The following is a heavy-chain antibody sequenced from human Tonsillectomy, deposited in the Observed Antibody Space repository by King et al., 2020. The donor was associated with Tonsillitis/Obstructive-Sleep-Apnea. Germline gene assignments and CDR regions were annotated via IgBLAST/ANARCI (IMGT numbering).Heavy chain of an antibody. CDR3: ARSYYYDRSDAFDI. Sequence: QLQESGPGLVKPSETLFLTCTVSGGSISSYYWSWIRQPPGKGLEWIGYIYYSGSTNYNPSLKSRVTISVDTSKNQFSLKLSSVTAADTAVYYCARSYYYDRSDAFDIWGQGTMVTVSS. V-gene: IGHV4-59*01. CDR1: GGSISSYY. CDR2: IYYSGST. D-gene: IGHD3-22*01. J-gene: IGHJ3*02.